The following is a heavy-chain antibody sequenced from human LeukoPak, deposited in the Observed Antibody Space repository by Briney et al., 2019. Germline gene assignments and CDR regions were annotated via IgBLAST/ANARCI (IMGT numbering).Heavy chain of an antibody. D-gene: IGHD3-10*01. V-gene: IGHV4-34*01. CDR1: GGSFSGYY. Sequence: SETLSLTCAVYGGSFSGYYWSWIRQPPGKGLEWIGEINHNGSTNYNPSLKSRVTISVDTSKNQFSLKLSSVTAADTAVYYCARLYGSGSYYYYYYMDVWGKGTTVTVSS. J-gene: IGHJ6*03. CDR2: INHNGST. CDR3: ARLYGSGSYYYYYYMDV.